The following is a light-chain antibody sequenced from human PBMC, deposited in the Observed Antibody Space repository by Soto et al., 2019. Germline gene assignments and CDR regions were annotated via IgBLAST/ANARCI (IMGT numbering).Light chain of an antibody. V-gene: IGLV3-21*04. J-gene: IGLJ1*01. CDR1: NIGSKS. CDR2: YDS. Sequence: SYELTQPPSVSVAPGKTARITCGGNNIGSKSVHWYQQKPGQAPVLVIYYDSDRPSGIPERFSGSNSGNTATLTISRVEAGDEADYYCQVWDSSSDHGVFGTGTKLTV. CDR3: QVWDSSSDHGV.